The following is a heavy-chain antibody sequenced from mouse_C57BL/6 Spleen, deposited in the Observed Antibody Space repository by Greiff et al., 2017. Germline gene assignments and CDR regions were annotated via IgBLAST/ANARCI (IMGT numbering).Heavy chain of an antibody. J-gene: IGHJ3*01. V-gene: IGHV1-26*01. Sequence: VQLQQSGPELVKPGASVKISCKASGYTFTDYYMNWVKQSHGKSLEWIGDINPNYGGTSYNQKFKGKATLTVDKSSSTAYMELRSLTSEDSAVYYCARWVGEAWFAYWGQGTLVTVSA. CDR2: INPNYGGT. CDR1: GYTFTDYY. CDR3: ARWVGEAWFAY. D-gene: IGHD1-1*02.